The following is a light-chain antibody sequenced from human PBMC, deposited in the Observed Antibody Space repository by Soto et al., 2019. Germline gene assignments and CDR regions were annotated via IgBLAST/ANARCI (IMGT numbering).Light chain of an antibody. J-gene: IGKJ2*01. CDR3: QQSSSIPYT. V-gene: IGKV1-39*01. CDR1: QTISSY. Sequence: DIQMTQSPSSLSASVGDRVTITCRASQTISSYLNWYQQNPGKAPKLLIYAASSLQSGVPSRFSGSGSVTDFTLTISSLQPEDFATYYCQQSSSIPYTFGQGTKLEIK. CDR2: AAS.